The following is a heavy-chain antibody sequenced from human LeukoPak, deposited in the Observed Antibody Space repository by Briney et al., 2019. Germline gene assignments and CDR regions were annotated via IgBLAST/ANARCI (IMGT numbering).Heavy chain of an antibody. CDR2: INHSGST. Sequence: SETLSLTCAVYGGSFSGYYWSWIRQPPGKGLEWIGEINHSGSTNYNPSLKSRVTISVDTTKNQFSLKLSSVTAADTAVYYCAREYADWGQGTLVTVSS. J-gene: IGHJ4*02. CDR1: GGSFSGYY. D-gene: IGHD2/OR15-2a*01. CDR3: AREYAD. V-gene: IGHV4-34*01.